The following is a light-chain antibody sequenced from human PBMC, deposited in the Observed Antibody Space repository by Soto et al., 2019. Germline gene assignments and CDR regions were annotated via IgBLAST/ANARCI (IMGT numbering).Light chain of an antibody. Sequence: EIVMPQFPATMCVSPGGRSTLFCRASQSISDTLAWYQQKPGRAPRLLIHGASTRATGIPARFSGSGSGTEFTLTISRLQSEDFAVYYCQQYYYWQWTFGQGTKVDIK. CDR1: QSISDT. J-gene: IGKJ1*01. CDR2: GAS. CDR3: QQYYYWQWT. V-gene: IGKV3-15*01.